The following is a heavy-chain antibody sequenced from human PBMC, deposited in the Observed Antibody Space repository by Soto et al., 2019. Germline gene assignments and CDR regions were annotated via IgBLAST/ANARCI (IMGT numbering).Heavy chain of an antibody. CDR3: ARVVYCSGGSCYSYFDS. CDR1: GGTFSSYA. V-gene: IGHV1-69*12. D-gene: IGHD2-15*01. J-gene: IGHJ4*02. CDR2: IIPIFGTA. Sequence: QVQLVQSGAEVKKPGSSVKVSCKASGGTFSSYAISWVRQAPGQGLEWMGGIIPIFGTANYAQKFQGRVTITADESTSTAYMELSSLRSEDTAVYYCARVVYCSGGSCYSYFDSWGQGTLVTVSS.